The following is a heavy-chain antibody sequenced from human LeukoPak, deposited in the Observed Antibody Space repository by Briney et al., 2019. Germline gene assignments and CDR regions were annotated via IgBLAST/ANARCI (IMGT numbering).Heavy chain of an antibody. CDR1: GFTFDDYG. J-gene: IGHJ6*03. Sequence: GGSLRLSCAASGFTFDDYGMSWVRQAPGKGLEWVSGINWNGGSTGYADSVKGRFTISRDNAKNSLYLQMNSLRAEDTALYYCARSKADSSSYYYDDMDVWGKGTTVTVSS. CDR3: ARSKADSSSYYYDDMDV. D-gene: IGHD6-6*01. V-gene: IGHV3-20*04. CDR2: INWNGGST.